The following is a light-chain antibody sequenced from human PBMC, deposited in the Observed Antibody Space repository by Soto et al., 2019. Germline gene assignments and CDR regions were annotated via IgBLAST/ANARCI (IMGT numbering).Light chain of an antibody. Sequence: NFMLTQPHSVSESPGKTVTISCTRSSGSIASNYVQWYQQRPSSSPTTVIYGDNQRPSGVPDRFSGSIDSSSNTASLTISGLKTEDEADYYCQSYATSSVVFGGGTKLTVL. CDR1: SGSIASNY. V-gene: IGLV6-57*01. CDR2: GDN. CDR3: QSYATSSVV. J-gene: IGLJ2*01.